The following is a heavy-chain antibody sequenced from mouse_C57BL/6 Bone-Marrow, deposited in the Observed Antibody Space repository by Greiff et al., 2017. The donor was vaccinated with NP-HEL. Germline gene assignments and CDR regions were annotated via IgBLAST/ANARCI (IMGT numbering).Heavy chain of an antibody. CDR3: ARHGLYYFDY. CDR1: GFTFSDYY. V-gene: IGHV5-12*01. CDR2: ISNGGGST. Sequence: EVRLVESGGGLVQPGGSLKLSCAASGFTFSDYYMYWVRQTPEKRLEWVAYISNGGGSTYYPDTVKGRFTISRDNANNTLYLQMSRLKSEDTAMYYCARHGLYYFDYWGQGTTLTVSS. J-gene: IGHJ2*01.